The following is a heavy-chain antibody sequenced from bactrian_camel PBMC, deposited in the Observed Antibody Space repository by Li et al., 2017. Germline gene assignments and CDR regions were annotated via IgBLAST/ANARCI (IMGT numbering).Heavy chain of an antibody. Sequence: DVQLVESGGGSVQAGGSLRLSCAYSGDIYDSYCMAWFRQTPGKEREGVAVIEGADGTTTYADSVKGRFTISRDDSKDTLYLQMSNLKIEDTAVYYCALGSSRQATMTSRGKGTQVTVSS. J-gene: IGHJ4*01. CDR2: IEGADGTT. V-gene: IGHV3S44*01. CDR1: GDIYDSYC. D-gene: IGHD3*01.